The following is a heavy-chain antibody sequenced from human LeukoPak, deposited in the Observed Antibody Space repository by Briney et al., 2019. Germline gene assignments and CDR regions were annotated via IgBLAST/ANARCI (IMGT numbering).Heavy chain of an antibody. D-gene: IGHD3-9*01. Sequence: GASVKVSCKASGGTFSSYTISWVRQAPGQGLEWMGRIIPILGIANYAQKFQGRVTMTADESTSTVYMELSSLRSEDTAVYYCTRVAYYDLLTGYYNDNWGQGTLLTVSS. CDR2: IIPILGIA. J-gene: IGHJ4*02. CDR3: TRVAYYDLLTGYYNDN. V-gene: IGHV1-69*02. CDR1: GGTFSSYT.